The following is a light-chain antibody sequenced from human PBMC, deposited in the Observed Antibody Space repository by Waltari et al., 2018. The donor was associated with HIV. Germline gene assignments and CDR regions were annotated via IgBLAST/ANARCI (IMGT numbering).Light chain of an antibody. J-gene: IGKJ2*01. V-gene: IGKV1-33*01. CDR2: DAS. Sequence: DTQLAQSPSSLSASIGARITITCQASQDISNYLNWYQHKPGKAPKLLIYDASNLQTGVPSRFSGSGSGTDFTVTITSLQPEDFATYYCQQFDHLPYTFGQGTRLEIK. CDR1: QDISNY. CDR3: QQFDHLPYT.